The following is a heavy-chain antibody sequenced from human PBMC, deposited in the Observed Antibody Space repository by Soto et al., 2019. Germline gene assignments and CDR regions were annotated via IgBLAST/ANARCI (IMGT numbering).Heavy chain of an antibody. J-gene: IGHJ6*02. CDR1: GGTFSSYA. CDR2: IIPIFGTA. V-gene: IGHV1-69*13. Sequence: GASVKVSCKASGGTFSSYAISWVRQAPGQGIEWMGGIIPIFGTANYAQKFQGRDTITAYESTSTAYIELCSLRSEYTAVYYCSCGSPIPWVHYYYCIDVWGQGTTVAVSS. D-gene: IGHD6-25*01. CDR3: SCGSPIPWVHYYYCIDV.